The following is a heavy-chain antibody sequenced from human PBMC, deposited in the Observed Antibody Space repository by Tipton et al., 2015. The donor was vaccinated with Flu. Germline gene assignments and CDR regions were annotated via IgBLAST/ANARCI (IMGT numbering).Heavy chain of an antibody. D-gene: IGHD6-19*01. CDR3: AKVIPEKVAGLDY. J-gene: IGHJ4*02. CDR1: GFTFSRYG. CDR2: FSASRGTT. V-gene: IGHV3-23*01. Sequence: SLRLSCAVSGFTFSRYGMSWVRQAPGKGLEWVSGFSASRGTTYFADSVKGRFTISRDNYKNTLYLQMNNVRADDTAVYYCAKVIPEKVAGLDYWGQGTLDTVS.